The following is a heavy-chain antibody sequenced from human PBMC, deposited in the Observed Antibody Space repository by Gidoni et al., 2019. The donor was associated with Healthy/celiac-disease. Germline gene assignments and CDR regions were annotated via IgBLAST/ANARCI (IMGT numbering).Heavy chain of an antibody. CDR1: GCTFSSYA. J-gene: IGHJ4*02. D-gene: IGHD3-9*01. V-gene: IGHV3-30-3*01. Sequence: VESGGGVVQHGRSLRRSGAASGCTFSSYAMHWVRQAPGKGLEWVAVISYDGSNTYYADSVKGRFTISRDNSKNTLYLQMNSLRAEDTAVYYCARDLFYDILTGPQDYWGQGTLVTVSS. CDR3: ARDLFYDILTGPQDY. CDR2: ISYDGSNT.